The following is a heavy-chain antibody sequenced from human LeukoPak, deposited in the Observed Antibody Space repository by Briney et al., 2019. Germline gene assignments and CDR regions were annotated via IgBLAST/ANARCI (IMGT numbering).Heavy chain of an antibody. D-gene: IGHD1-26*01. CDR2: INPSGGST. Sequence: ASVKVSCKASGYIFTSYYMHWVRQAPGQGLEWMGIINPSGGSTIYSQKFQGRVTVTTDMFTSTVYMQLTSLRSEDTALYYCARLLVGANTGQIDYWGLGTLITVSS. CDR1: GYIFTSYY. V-gene: IGHV1-46*01. J-gene: IGHJ4*02. CDR3: ARLLVGANTGQIDY.